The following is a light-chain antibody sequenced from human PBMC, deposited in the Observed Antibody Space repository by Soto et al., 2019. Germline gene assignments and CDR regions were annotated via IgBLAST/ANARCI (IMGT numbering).Light chain of an antibody. CDR2: EVT. CDR1: SSDVGYYDY. Sequence: QSALTQPPSASGFPGQSVTISCTVTSSDVGYYDYVSWYQQHPDKAPKLVIYEVTKRPSGVPDRVSASKSGNTASLTVSGLRAEDEADYYCSSYAGSNNFVFGSGTKVTVL. J-gene: IGLJ1*01. V-gene: IGLV2-8*01. CDR3: SSYAGSNNFV.